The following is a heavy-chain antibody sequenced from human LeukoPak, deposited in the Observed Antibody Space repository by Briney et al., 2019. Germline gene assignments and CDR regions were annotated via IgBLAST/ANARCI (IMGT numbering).Heavy chain of an antibody. J-gene: IGHJ4*02. CDR2: FDPEHGEA. CDR3: AAEGQSLLGY. D-gene: IGHD3-10*01. Sequence: ASANVSCKVYGDTLTELSTHWVRQAPGKGLEWMGGFDPEHGEAIYAQTFQGRITMTEDTSTDTAYMELSSLTSDDTAVYYCAAEGQSLLGYWGQGTLVTVSS. CDR1: GDTLTELS. V-gene: IGHV1-24*01.